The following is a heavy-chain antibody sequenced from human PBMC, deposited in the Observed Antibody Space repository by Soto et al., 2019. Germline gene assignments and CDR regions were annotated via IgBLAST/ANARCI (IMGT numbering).Heavy chain of an antibody. V-gene: IGHV3-23*01. CDR2: ISGSGGST. CDR3: AKRATSVLRFFSWFDP. J-gene: IGHJ5*02. CDR1: GFTFSSYA. D-gene: IGHD3-3*01. Sequence: GGSLRLSCAASGFTFSSYAMSWVRQAPGKGLEWVSAISGSGGSTYYADSVKGRFTISRDNSKNTLYLQMNSLRAEDTAVYYCAKRATSVLRFFSWFDPWGQGTLVTVSS.